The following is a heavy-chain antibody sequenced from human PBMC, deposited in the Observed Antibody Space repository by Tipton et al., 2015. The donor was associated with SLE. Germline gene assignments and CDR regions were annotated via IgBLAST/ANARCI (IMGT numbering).Heavy chain of an antibody. CDR1: GGSISSSSYY. D-gene: IGHD4-17*01. CDR2: IYHSGRT. V-gene: IGHV4-39*07. J-gene: IGHJ5*02. Sequence: TLSLTCTVSGGSISSSSYYWGWVRQPPGKGLEWIGSIYHSGRTYYNPSLKSRVTISVDTSKNQSSLKLSSVTAADTAVYYCARDGARSDYVRWFDPWGQGTLVTVSS. CDR3: ARDGARSDYVRWFDP.